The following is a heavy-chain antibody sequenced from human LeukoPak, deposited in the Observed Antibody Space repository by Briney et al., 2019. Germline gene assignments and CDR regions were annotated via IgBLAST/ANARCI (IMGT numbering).Heavy chain of an antibody. D-gene: IGHD7-27*01. Sequence: GGSLRLSCAASGFTFSSFWMHWVRQAPGKGLVWVSHTNSDGSTTDYADSVRGRFAISRDDAKNTLYLQMNSLRAEDTAVYYCARGGGTGEFDYWGQGTLVTVSS. CDR2: TNSDGSTT. V-gene: IGHV3-74*01. J-gene: IGHJ4*02. CDR1: GFTFSSFW. CDR3: ARGGGTGEFDY.